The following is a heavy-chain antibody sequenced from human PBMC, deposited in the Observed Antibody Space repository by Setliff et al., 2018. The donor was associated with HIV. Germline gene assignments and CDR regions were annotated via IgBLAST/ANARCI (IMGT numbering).Heavy chain of an antibody. CDR3: ARRRSMHNNAFDI. Sequence: SETLSLTCTVAGGSISSYHWNWIRQPPGKGLEWIGYIYYTGNTNYNPSLKSRVTISVDTSQNQFSLKLTSATAADTAVYYCARRRSMHNNAFDIWGQGTMVTVSS. CDR1: GGSISSYH. D-gene: IGHD2-2*01. J-gene: IGHJ3*02. CDR2: IYYTGNT. V-gene: IGHV4-59*01.